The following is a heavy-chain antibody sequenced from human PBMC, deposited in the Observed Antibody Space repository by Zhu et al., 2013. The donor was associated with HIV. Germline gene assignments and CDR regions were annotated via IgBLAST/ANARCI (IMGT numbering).Heavy chain of an antibody. V-gene: IGHV1-2*02. CDR2: INPNTGGT. J-gene: IGHJ4*02. CDR3: ARDETY. Sequence: QVQLVQSGAEARNFGASVKVSCKASGYVFTDYYIHWVRQAPGQGLEWMGWINPNTGGTTFAQKFQGRVSMTRDTSITTAYLELTRLTPDDTATYYCARDETYWGQGTLVTVSS. CDR1: GYVFTDYY.